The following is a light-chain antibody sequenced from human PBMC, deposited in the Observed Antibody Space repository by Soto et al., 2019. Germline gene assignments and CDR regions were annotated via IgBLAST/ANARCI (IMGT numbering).Light chain of an antibody. CDR1: QTVDIY. Sequence: DIQMTQSPSSLSASVGGRVTITCRASQTVDIYLNWYQQTPGKAPKLLIYAASRLESGVPSRFSGRGSGTDFTLTISSLQPEDFVTYYCQQSYSNLRTFGQGTKVDIK. CDR3: QQSYSNLRT. CDR2: AAS. J-gene: IGKJ1*01. V-gene: IGKV1-39*01.